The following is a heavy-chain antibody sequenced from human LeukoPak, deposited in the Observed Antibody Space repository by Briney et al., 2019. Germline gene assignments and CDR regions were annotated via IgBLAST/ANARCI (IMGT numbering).Heavy chain of an antibody. CDR3: ARGALSSIAAYYYYYYYMDV. CDR2: ISYDGSNK. J-gene: IGHJ6*03. Sequence: GGSLRLSCAASGFTFSSYAMHWVRQAPGKGLEWVAVISYDGSNKYYADSVKGRFTISRDNSKNTLYLQMNSLRAEDTAVYYCARGALSSIAAYYYYYYYMDVWGKGTTVTVSS. V-gene: IGHV3-30*04. CDR1: GFTFSSYA. D-gene: IGHD6-6*01.